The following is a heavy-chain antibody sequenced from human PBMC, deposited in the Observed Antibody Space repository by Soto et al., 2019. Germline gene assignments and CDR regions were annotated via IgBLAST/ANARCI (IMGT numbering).Heavy chain of an antibody. CDR3: ARYIPSGGYRGDWLDP. D-gene: IGHD1-26*01. CDR1: GFRFSGYA. Sequence: GEYLRLSYAASGFRFSGYAMHWVRQAPGKGLEWVAVISYDGSNQYYADSVKGRFTISRDNSKNTLFLHIDSLRPEDTARFYCARYIPSGGYRGDWLDPWCQGTLLTLSS. V-gene: IGHV3-30*03. J-gene: IGHJ5*02. CDR2: ISYDGSNQ.